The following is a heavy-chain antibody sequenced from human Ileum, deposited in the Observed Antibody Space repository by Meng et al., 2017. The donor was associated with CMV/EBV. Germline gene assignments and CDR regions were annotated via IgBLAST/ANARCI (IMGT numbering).Heavy chain of an antibody. CDR1: GFSVSSNY. Sequence: GESLKISCAASGFSVSSNYMSWVRQAPGKGLEWVSITFSSGSTYYGDSVKGRFTVSRDNSKNTQYLQMNSLRADDTAVYYCARRAPVTTGAFDMWGQGTMVTVSS. CDR2: TFSSGST. D-gene: IGHD1-14*01. CDR3: ARRAPVTTGAFDM. J-gene: IGHJ3*02. V-gene: IGHV3-53*01.